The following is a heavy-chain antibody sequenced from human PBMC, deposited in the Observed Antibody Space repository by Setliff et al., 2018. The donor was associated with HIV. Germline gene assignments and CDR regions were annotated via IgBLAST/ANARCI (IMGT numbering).Heavy chain of an antibody. CDR1: GGSFSGYY. CDR2: INQSGGA. D-gene: IGHD3-10*01. Sequence: SETLSLTCAVYGGSFSGYYWSWNRQPPGKGLEWIGEINQSGGAKYNPSLKSRVTISVDTSKNQFSLKLTSVTAADTAVYLCAVSLGDHFYMDVWGKGTTVTVSS. J-gene: IGHJ6*03. V-gene: IGHV4-34*01. CDR3: AVSLGDHFYMDV.